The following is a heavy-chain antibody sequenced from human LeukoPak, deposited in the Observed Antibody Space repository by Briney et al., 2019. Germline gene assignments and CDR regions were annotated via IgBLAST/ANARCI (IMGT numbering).Heavy chain of an antibody. J-gene: IGHJ4*02. Sequence: GGSLRLSCAALGFTVSSNYMSWVRQAPGKGLEWVSVIYSGGSTYYADSVKGRFTISRDDAKNTLYLQMNSLRAEDTAVYYCARETEYYGSGSYYIGYWGQGTLVTVSS. CDR3: ARETEYYGSGSYYIGY. D-gene: IGHD3-10*01. CDR2: IYSGGST. V-gene: IGHV3-53*01. CDR1: GFTVSSNY.